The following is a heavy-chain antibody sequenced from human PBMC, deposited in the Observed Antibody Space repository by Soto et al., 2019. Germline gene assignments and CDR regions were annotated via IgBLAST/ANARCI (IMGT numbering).Heavy chain of an antibody. J-gene: IGHJ4*02. CDR3: ARGPSRGYCSGGSCHFDY. Sequence: GASVKVSCKASGGTFSSYAISWVRQAPGQGLEWMGGIIPIFGTANYAQKFQGRVTITADKSTSTAYMELSSLRSEDTAVYYCARGPSRGYCSGGSCHFDYLGQGTLVTVSS. CDR1: GGTFSSYA. V-gene: IGHV1-69*06. CDR2: IIPIFGTA. D-gene: IGHD2-15*01.